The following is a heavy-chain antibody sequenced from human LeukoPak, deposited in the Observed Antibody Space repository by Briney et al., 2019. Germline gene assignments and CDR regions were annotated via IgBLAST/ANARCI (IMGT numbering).Heavy chain of an antibody. CDR2: INQDGRTI. Sequence: GGSLRLSCAASGFPFSTYWMNWIRQAPGKGLEWVANINQDGRTINYGDPVKGRFTISRDNARNSLYLQMTSLRAEDTALYYCATDRGYSTFDYWGQGTLVTVSS. D-gene: IGHD6-13*01. V-gene: IGHV3-7*01. CDR3: ATDRGYSTFDY. CDR1: GFPFSTYW. J-gene: IGHJ4*02.